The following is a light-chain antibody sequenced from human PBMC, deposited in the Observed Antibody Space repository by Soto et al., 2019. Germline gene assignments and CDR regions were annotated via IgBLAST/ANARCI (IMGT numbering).Light chain of an antibody. CDR1: QSVSSY. CDR2: DAS. CDR3: QQRSNWPLT. V-gene: IGKV3-11*01. J-gene: IGKJ4*01. Sequence: EIVLTQSPATLSLSPGERATLSCRASQSVSSYLAWYQQKPGQAPRLLIYDASNRATGIPARFSGSGSGTDFPLTISSLEPGDFSVYYWQQRSNWPLTFGGGTKVEIK.